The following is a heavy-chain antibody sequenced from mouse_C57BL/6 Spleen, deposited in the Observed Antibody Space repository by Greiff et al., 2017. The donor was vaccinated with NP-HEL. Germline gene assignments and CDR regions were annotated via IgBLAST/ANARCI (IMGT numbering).Heavy chain of an antibody. J-gene: IGHJ2*01. CDR3: AREGITTVVGYFDY. D-gene: IGHD1-1*01. CDR1: GYTFTSYW. CDR2: IHPNSGST. Sequence: QVQLQQPGAELVKPGASVKLSCKASGYTFTSYWMHWVKQRPGQGLEWIGMIHPNSGSTNYNEKFKSKATLTVDKSSSTAYMQLSSLTSEDSAVYYCAREGITTVVGYFDYWGQGTTLTVSS. V-gene: IGHV1-64*01.